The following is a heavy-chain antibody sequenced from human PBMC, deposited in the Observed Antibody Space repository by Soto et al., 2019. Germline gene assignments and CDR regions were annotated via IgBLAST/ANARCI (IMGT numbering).Heavy chain of an antibody. V-gene: IGHV1-69*01. CDR3: ARDLGSSSYYYYYYGMDV. D-gene: IGHD6-6*01. Sequence: VQLVQSGAEVKKPGSSVKVSCKASGGTFSSYAISWVRQAPGQGLEWMGGIIPIFGTANYAQKFQGRVTITADESTSTAYMELSSLRSEDTAVYYCARDLGSSSYYYYYYGMDVWGQGTTVTVSS. CDR2: IIPIFGTA. CDR1: GGTFSSYA. J-gene: IGHJ6*02.